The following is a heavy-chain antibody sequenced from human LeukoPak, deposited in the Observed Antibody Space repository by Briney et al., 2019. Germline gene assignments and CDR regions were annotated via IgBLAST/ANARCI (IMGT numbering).Heavy chain of an antibody. CDR1: GGTFSSYA. CDR3: ARARLGYCSSTSCYNFGYYMDV. J-gene: IGHJ6*03. V-gene: IGHV1-69*13. CDR2: IIPIFGTA. D-gene: IGHD2-2*02. Sequence: AAVKVSCKASGGTFSSYAISWVRQAPGQGLEWMGGIIPIFGTANYAQKFQGRVTITADESTSTAYMELSSLRSEDTAVYYCARARLGYCSSTSCYNFGYYMDVWGKGTTVTISS.